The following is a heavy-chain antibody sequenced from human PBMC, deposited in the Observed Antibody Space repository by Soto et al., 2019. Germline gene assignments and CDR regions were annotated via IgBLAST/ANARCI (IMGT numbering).Heavy chain of an antibody. V-gene: IGHV4-30-4*01. CDR1: SAPVSSTTYY. CDR3: ARARGARYFDY. CDR2: IYYSGST. J-gene: IGHJ4*02. D-gene: IGHD2-15*01. Sequence: PSETLSLTCTVSSAPVSSTTYYWSWIRQPPGKGLEWIGYIYYSGSTYYNPSLKSRVTISVDTSKNQFSLKLSSVTAADTAVYYCARARGARYFDYWGQGTLVTVSS.